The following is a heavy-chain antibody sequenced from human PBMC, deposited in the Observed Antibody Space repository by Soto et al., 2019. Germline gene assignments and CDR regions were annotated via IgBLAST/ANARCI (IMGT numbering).Heavy chain of an antibody. J-gene: IGHJ5*01. CDR1: GFSLSSSS. Sequence: GGSLRLSCTASGFSLSSSSMHWVRQAPGKGLEWLAVSSFDGTQQFYGDSVRGRFTVSRDNSNNTLYLEMNSLRTEDTAVYYCAKQLRGSGWYPLDSWGHGTPVTFSS. V-gene: IGHV3-30*18. CDR3: AKQLRGSGWYPLDS. CDR2: SSFDGTQQ. D-gene: IGHD6-19*01.